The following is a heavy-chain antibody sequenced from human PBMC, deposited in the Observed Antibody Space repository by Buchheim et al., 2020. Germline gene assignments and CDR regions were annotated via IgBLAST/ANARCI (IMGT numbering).Heavy chain of an antibody. CDR1: GGSIINSNYY. CDR2: IFYSGTT. Sequence: QLQLQESGPGLVKPSETLSLTCTVSGGSIINSNYYWGWIRQPPGKGLEWIASIFYSGTTYYNPSLKSRVTISVDTSKNQFSLKLSSVTAADTAVYCCARFPLYSSDWYGDSNRYYLDYWGQGTL. CDR3: ARFPLYSSDWYGDSNRYYLDY. D-gene: IGHD6-19*01. V-gene: IGHV4-39*01. J-gene: IGHJ4*02.